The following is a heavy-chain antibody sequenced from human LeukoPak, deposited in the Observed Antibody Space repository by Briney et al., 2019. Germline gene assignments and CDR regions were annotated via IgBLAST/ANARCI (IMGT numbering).Heavy chain of an antibody. D-gene: IGHD1-26*01. V-gene: IGHV3-30*18. J-gene: IGHJ4*02. CDR3: AKDFIKIQQRREQHLDY. Sequence: GRSLRLSCAASGFTFSSYGMHWVRQAPGKGLEWVAVISYDGSNKYYADSVKGRFTISRDNSKNTLYLQMNSLRAEDTAVYYCAKDFIKIQQRREQHLDYWGQGTLVTVSS. CDR1: GFTFSSYG. CDR2: ISYDGSNK.